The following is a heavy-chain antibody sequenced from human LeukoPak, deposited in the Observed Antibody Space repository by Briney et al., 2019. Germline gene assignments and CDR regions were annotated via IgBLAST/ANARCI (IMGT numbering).Heavy chain of an antibody. D-gene: IGHD1-14*01. Sequence: AGGSLRLSCAASGFTFNNYAMNWVRQAPGKGLEWVSVISGSGGTTYYADSVKGRFTISRDSSKSTLYLQMNSLRAEDTAVYYCAKVSGGGLYYDGMDVWGQGTTVTISS. CDR2: ISGSGGTT. V-gene: IGHV3-23*01. CDR1: GFTFNNYA. CDR3: AKVSGGGLYYDGMDV. J-gene: IGHJ6*02.